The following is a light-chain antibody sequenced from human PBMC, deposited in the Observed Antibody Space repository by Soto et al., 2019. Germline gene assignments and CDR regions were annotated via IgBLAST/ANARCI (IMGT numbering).Light chain of an antibody. J-gene: IGKJ3*01. CDR2: GAS. Sequence: EIVLTQSPGTLSLAPGERATLSCRASQSVSNNYLAWYQQKPGQAPRLLIYGASNRATGIPHRFSGSGSGTDFTLSISRLEPEDFAVYYCQHYGGSFIFGPGTKVDI. V-gene: IGKV3-20*01. CDR1: QSVSNNY. CDR3: QHYGGSFI.